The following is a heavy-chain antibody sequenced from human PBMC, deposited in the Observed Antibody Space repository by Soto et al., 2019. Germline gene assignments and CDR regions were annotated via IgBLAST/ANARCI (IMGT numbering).Heavy chain of an antibody. CDR3: AKVERVAYSSSWYFDY. CDR1: GFTFSSYA. J-gene: IGHJ4*02. Sequence: GGSLRLSCAASGFTFSSYAMSWVRQAPGKGLEWVSAISGSGGSTYYADSVKGRFTISRDNSKNTLYLQMNSLRAEDTAVYYCAKVERVAYSSSWYFDYWGQGTLVTVSS. V-gene: IGHV3-23*01. CDR2: ISGSGGST. D-gene: IGHD6-13*01.